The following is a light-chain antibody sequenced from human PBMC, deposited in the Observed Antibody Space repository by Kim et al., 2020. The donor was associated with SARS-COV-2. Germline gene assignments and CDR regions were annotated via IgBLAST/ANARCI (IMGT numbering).Light chain of an antibody. CDR1: QDICPY. V-gene: IGKV1-33*01. CDR3: QQYRGLPRT. Sequence: SASVGDRVTITCQASQDICPYLNWYQQKPGKAPKLRIYDVSNLQTGVSSRFSGSGSGIHYTLTINSLQPEDIATYYCQQYRGLPRTFGQGTKVEI. CDR2: DVS. J-gene: IGKJ2*01.